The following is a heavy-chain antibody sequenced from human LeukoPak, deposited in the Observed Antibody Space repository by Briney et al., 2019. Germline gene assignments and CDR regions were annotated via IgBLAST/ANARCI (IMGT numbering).Heavy chain of an antibody. D-gene: IGHD3-3*01. CDR1: GGSFRGYY. V-gene: IGHV4-34*01. CDR3: ARGRVGYDFWSGYYRY. CDR2: INHSGST. J-gene: IGHJ4*02. Sequence: SETLSLTCAVYGGSFRGYYWSWIRQPPGKGLEWIGEINHSGSTNYDPSLKSRVTISVDTSKNQFSLKLSSVTAADTAVYYCARGRVGYDFWSGYYRYWGQGTLVTVSS.